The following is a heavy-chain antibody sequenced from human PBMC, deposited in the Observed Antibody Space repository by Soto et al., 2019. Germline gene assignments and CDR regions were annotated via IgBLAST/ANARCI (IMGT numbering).Heavy chain of an antibody. CDR3: ASGYYYYGMDV. J-gene: IGHJ6*02. V-gene: IGHV3-48*03. Sequence: EVQLVESGGGLVQPGGSLRLSCAASGFTFSSYEMNWVRQAPGKGLEWVSYISSSGSTIYYADSVKGRFTISRYNAKNSLYLQMNSLRAEDTAVYYCASGYYYYGMDVWGQGTTVTVSS. CDR2: ISSSGSTI. CDR1: GFTFSSYE.